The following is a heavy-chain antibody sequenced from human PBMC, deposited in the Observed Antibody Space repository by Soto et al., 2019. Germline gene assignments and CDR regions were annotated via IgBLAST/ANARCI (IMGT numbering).Heavy chain of an antibody. J-gene: IGHJ4*02. D-gene: IGHD4-17*01. CDR1: GFTFSSYA. CDR2: ISYDGSNK. V-gene: IGHV3-30*04. CDR3: AKDSGDYED. Sequence: QVQLVESGGGVVQPGRYLRLSCAGSGFTFSSYAMHWVRQAPGKGLEWVAVISYDGSNKYYVDSVKGRFTISRDNSKNTVYLQMSSLRPEDTAVYYCAKDSGDYEDWGQGTLVTVSS.